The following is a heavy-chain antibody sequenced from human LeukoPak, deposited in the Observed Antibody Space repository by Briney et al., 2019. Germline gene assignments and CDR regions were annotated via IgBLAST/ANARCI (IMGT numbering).Heavy chain of an antibody. CDR3: AGFDYVWGNRNHGMDAFDL. CDR1: GFSISNGFS. D-gene: IGHD3-16*01. CDR2: ISQTENS. V-gene: IGHV4-38-2*01. Sequence: PSETLSLTCGVSGFSISNGFSWGWIRQPPGKGLEWIGSISQTENSYNNPSLKSRVTISVDTSKNQFSLKLTSVTAADTAVYYCAGFDYVWGNRNHGMDAFDLWGQGTMVTVSS. J-gene: IGHJ3*01.